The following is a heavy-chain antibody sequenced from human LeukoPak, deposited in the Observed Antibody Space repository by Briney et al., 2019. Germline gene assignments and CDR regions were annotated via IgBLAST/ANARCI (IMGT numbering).Heavy chain of an antibody. CDR3: ANGPSEDDGYGDFFGP. D-gene: IGHD4-17*01. V-gene: IGHV3-23*01. Sequence: GGSLRLPCAASGFTFSSYAMSWVRQAPGKGLEWVSAISGSGGSTYYADSVKGRFTISRDNSKNTLYLQMNSLRAEDTAVYYCANGPSEDDGYGDFFGPWGQGTLVTVSS. CDR1: GFTFSSYA. CDR2: ISGSGGST. J-gene: IGHJ5*02.